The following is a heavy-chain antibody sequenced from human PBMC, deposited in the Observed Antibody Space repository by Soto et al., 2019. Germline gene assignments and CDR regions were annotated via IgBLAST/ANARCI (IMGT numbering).Heavy chain of an antibody. D-gene: IGHD4-4*01. Sequence: QVLLVQSGAEMKQPGSSVSVSCKASGDSFTNYAFTWVRQAPGQGPEWLGGIILALGTPHYSQRFKVRRTITADESSSTVYMELGSLRLDDTAVYYCARVVMTTVPASYYYGMDVWGQGTTVTVSS. V-gene: IGHV1-69*01. J-gene: IGHJ6*02. CDR1: GDSFTNYA. CDR2: IILALGTP. CDR3: ARVVMTTVPASYYYGMDV.